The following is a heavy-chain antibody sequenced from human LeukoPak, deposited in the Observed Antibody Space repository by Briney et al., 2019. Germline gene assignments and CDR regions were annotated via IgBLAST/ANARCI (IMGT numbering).Heavy chain of an antibody. D-gene: IGHD6-19*01. V-gene: IGHV3-7*01. Sequence: GGSLRLSCVGSGFSFSNYWMSWVRQAPGKGLEWVANIKQDGSEKYYVDSVKGRFTISRDNAKNSLYLQMNSLRAEDTAVYYCARVTSGWYPPYYYGMDVWGQGTTVTVSS. J-gene: IGHJ6*02. CDR3: ARVTSGWYPPYYYGMDV. CDR2: IKQDGSEK. CDR1: GFSFSNYW.